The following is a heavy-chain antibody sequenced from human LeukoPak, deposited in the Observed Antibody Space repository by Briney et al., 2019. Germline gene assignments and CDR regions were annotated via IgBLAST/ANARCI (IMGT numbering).Heavy chain of an antibody. Sequence: PSETLSLTCAVSGGSISSSNWGSWVRQPPGKGLGWIGEIYYSGSPNYNPSLKSRVNIAVVKSKNQFSLKLSAVTAADTAVYYCASRSNYYDSSGYYYVGYFQHWGQGTLVTVSS. CDR3: ASRSNYYDSSGYYYVGYFQH. V-gene: IGHV4-4*02. J-gene: IGHJ1*01. D-gene: IGHD3-22*01. CDR2: IYYSGSP. CDR1: GGSISSSNW.